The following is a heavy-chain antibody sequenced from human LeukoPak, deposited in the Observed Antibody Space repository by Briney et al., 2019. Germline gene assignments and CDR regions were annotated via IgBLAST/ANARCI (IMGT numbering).Heavy chain of an antibody. CDR3: AKEAPSRFGQSSGWYTVGGFFDY. CDR1: GFTFSIYG. D-gene: IGHD6-19*01. CDR2: IQYDGSNK. Sequence: GGSLRLSCAASGFTFSIYGMHWVRQAPGKGLEWVAFIQYDGSNKYYADSVKGRFTISRDESKKTLYLQMNSLRGEDTAVYYCAKEAPSRFGQSSGWYTVGGFFDYWGQGTLVIVSS. J-gene: IGHJ4*02. V-gene: IGHV3-30*02.